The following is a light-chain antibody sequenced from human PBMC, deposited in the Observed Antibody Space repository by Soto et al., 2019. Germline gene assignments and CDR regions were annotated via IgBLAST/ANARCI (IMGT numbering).Light chain of an antibody. CDR3: AAWDDGLNGFWV. J-gene: IGLJ1*01. Sequence: VLTQPPSASGTPGQRVATSCSGSSSNIGSNTVNWYQQLPGTAPKVLIYSNNQRPSGVPDRFSGSKSGTSASLAISGLQSEDEADYYCAAWDDGLNGFWVFGTGTKVTVL. V-gene: IGLV1-44*01. CDR2: SNN. CDR1: SSNIGSNT.